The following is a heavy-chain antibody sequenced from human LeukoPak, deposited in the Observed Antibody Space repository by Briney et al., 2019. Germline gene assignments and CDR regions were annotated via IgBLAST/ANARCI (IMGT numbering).Heavy chain of an antibody. V-gene: IGHV1-8*01. D-gene: IGHD2-2*01. J-gene: IGHJ3*02. CDR3: ARALTYCSSTSCYGDAFDT. CDR2: MNPNSGNT. CDR1: GYTFTSYD. Sequence: GASVKVSCKASGYTFTSYDINWVRQATGQGLEWMGWMNPNSGNTGYAQKFQGRVTMTRNTSISTAYMELSSLRSEDTAVYYCARALTYCSSTSCYGDAFDTWGQGTMVTVSS.